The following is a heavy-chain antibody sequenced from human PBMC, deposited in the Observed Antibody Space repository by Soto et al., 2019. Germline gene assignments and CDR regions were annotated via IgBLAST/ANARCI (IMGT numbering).Heavy chain of an antibody. D-gene: IGHD3-10*01. J-gene: IGHJ6*02. CDR3: ARAYGSGRVGYYYGMDV. V-gene: IGHV4-30-4*01. CDR1: GGSISSGDYY. CDR2: IYYSGST. Sequence: QVQLQESGPGLVKPSQTLSLTCTVSGGSISSGDYYWSWIRQPPGKGLEWIGYIYYSGSTYYNPSLKSRVTISVDTSKNQFSLKLSSVPAADTAVYYCARAYGSGRVGYYYGMDVWGQGTTVTVSS.